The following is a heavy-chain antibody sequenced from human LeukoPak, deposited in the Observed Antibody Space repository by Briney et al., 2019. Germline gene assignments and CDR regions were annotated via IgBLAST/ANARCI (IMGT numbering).Heavy chain of an antibody. CDR3: ANDLGWIQLNLG. CDR2: TTANGGTT. D-gene: IGHD5-18*01. J-gene: IGHJ4*02. Sequence: GGTLRLSCAASEFTFSSYGMNWVRQAPGKGLEWVSGTTANGGTTYYADSVKGRFTISRDNSKNTVYLQMNSLRAEDTAVYYCANDLGWIQLNLGRGQGTLVTVSS. CDR1: EFTFSSYG. V-gene: IGHV3-23*01.